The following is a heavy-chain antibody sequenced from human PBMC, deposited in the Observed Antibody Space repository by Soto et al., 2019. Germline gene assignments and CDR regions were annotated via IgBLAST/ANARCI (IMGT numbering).Heavy chain of an antibody. CDR1: GGTFSSYA. CDR2: IIPIFGTA. Sequence: QVQLVQSGAEVKKPGSSVKVSCKASGGTFSSYAISWVRQAPGQGLEWMGGIIPIFGTANYAQKFQGRVTITAYESTSTAYMELSSLRSEDTAVYYCARVANYYDSSGYYRYYYYGMDVWGQGTTVTVSS. CDR3: ARVANYYDSSGYYRYYYYGMDV. V-gene: IGHV1-69*01. J-gene: IGHJ6*02. D-gene: IGHD3-22*01.